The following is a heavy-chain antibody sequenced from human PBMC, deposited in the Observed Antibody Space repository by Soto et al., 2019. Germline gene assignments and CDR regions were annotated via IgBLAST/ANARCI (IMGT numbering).Heavy chain of an antibody. CDR2: IYYSGST. J-gene: IGHJ6*03. V-gene: IGHV4-30-4*01. D-gene: IGHD2-15*01. Sequence: SETLSLTCTVSGGSISSGDYYWSWIRQPPGKGLEWIGYIYYSGSTYYNPSLKSRVTISVDTSKNQFSLKLSSVTAADTAVYYFACGYCSGGSCEDEYYYYMDVWGKGTTVTVSS. CDR1: GGSISSGDYY. CDR3: ACGYCSGGSCEDEYYYYMDV.